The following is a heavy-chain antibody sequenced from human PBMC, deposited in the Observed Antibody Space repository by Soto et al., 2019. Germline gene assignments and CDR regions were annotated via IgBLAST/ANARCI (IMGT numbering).Heavy chain of an antibody. CDR2: IYYDGSTK. D-gene: IGHD1-1*01. V-gene: IGHV3-33*01. CDR1: GFNFSTYG. CDR3: ARDFHQKWHDGGFDY. Sequence: GGSLRLSCAASGFNFSTYGMHWVRQAPGKGLEWVAVIYYDGSTKYYADSVEGRFTVSRDNSKNTMFLQMNSLRAEDTALYYCARDFHQKWHDGGFDYWGAGTMVTVFS. J-gene: IGHJ4*02.